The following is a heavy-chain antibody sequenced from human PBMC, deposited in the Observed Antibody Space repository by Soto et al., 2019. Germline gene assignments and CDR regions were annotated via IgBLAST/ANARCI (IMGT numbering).Heavy chain of an antibody. Sequence: GGTNYAQKFQGWVTMTRDTSISTAYMELSRLRSDDTAVYYCARSSRCTNGVCYTKSSWFDPWGQGTLVTVSS. D-gene: IGHD2-8*01. CDR2: GGT. V-gene: IGHV1-2*04. CDR3: ARSSRCTNGVCYTKSSWFDP. J-gene: IGHJ5*02.